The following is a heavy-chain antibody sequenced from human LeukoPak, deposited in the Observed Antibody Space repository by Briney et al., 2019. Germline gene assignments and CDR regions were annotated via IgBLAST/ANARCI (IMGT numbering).Heavy chain of an antibody. CDR1: GFTFSSYW. Sequence: GGSLRLSCAASGFTFSSYWMSWVRRAPGKGLEWVANIKQDGSEKYYVDSVKGRFTISRDNAKNSLYLQMNSLRAEDTAVYYCARDREGYCSGGSCFDYYYGMDVWGQGTTVTVSS. D-gene: IGHD2-15*01. CDR2: IKQDGSEK. V-gene: IGHV3-7*01. CDR3: ARDREGYCSGGSCFDYYYGMDV. J-gene: IGHJ6*02.